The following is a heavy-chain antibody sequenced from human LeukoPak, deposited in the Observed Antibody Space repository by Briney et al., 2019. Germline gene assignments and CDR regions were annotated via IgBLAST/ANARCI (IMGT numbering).Heavy chain of an antibody. CDR1: GFTFSDYY. D-gene: IGHD2-15*01. CDR3: ARDINLWSCSGGSCYSFRGYFDY. V-gene: IGHV3-11*04. CDR2: ISSSGSTI. J-gene: IGHJ4*02. Sequence: GGSLRLSCAASGFTFSDYYMSWIRQAPGKGLEWVSYISSSGSTIYYANSVKGRFNISRDNSKNSLYLQMNSLRGEDTAVYYCARDINLWSCSGGSCYSFRGYFDYWGPGTLVTVSS.